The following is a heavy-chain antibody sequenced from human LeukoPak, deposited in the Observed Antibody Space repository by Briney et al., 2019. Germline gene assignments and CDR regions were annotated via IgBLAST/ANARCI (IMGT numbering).Heavy chain of an antibody. CDR3: AKDRKPVLDY. Sequence: GGSLRLSCAASGFTFDDYAMHWVRQAPGKGLEWVSLISGDGGSTYYADSVKGRFTISRDNRENSLYLQVNSLRTDDTALYYCAKDRKPVLDYWGQQTLVTVSS. CDR2: ISGDGGST. CDR1: GFTFDDYA. D-gene: IGHD3-10*01. V-gene: IGHV3-43*02. J-gene: IGHJ4*02.